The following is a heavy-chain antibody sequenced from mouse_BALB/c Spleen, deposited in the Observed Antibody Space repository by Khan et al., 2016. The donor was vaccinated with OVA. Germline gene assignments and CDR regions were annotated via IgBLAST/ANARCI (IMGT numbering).Heavy chain of an antibody. CDR2: ISYSGST. CDR3: ARSGDYDGYYFDY. J-gene: IGHJ2*01. D-gene: IGHD2-4*01. CDR1: GYSITSDYA. Sequence: EVQLQESGPGLVKPSQSLSLTCTVTGYSITSDYAWNWIRQFPGNKLEWMGYISYSGSTSYNPSLKSRISIIRDTSKNQFFLQLNSVTTEDTATYYCARSGDYDGYYFDYWGQGTTLTVSS. V-gene: IGHV3-2*02.